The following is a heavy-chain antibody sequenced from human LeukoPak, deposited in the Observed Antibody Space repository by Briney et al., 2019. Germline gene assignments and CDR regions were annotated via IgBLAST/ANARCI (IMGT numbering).Heavy chain of an antibody. CDR1: GFIFSNFA. V-gene: IGHV3-30*04. J-gene: IGHJ6*02. Sequence: PGGSLRLSCAASGFIFSNFALHWVRQAPGKGLEWVAVISYQGTKTDYVDSVKGRFTISRDNAKNTLYLQMNSLTTEDGAIYYCARETATSLADFYYGLDVWGQGTTVTVSS. CDR3: ARETATSLADFYYGLDV. CDR2: ISYQGTKT. D-gene: IGHD6-19*01.